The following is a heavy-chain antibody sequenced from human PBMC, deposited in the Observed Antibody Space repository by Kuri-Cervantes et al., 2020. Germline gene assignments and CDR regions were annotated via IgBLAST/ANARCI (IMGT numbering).Heavy chain of an antibody. V-gene: IGHV3-53*01. CDR3: ARDHIAAHPA. J-gene: IGHJ4*02. D-gene: IGHD6-6*01. CDR2: IYSGGSI. Sequence: GESLKISCAASGFTFSSYSMSWVRQAPGKGLEWVSVIYSGGSIYYADSVKGRFTISRDNSKNTLYLQMNSLRAEDTAVYYCARDHIAAHPAWGQGTLVTVSS. CDR1: GFTFSSYS.